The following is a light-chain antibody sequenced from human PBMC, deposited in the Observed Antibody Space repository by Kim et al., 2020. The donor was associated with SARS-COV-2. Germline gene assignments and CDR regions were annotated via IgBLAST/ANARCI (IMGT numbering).Light chain of an antibody. CDR2: GVS. J-gene: IGKJ2*01. CDR3: HQYGSSLPYT. CDR1: QSVRSNY. V-gene: IGKV3-20*01. Sequence: PGERATLSCRASQSVRSNYLAWYQQKPGQAPRLLISGVSSRATGIPDRFSGSGSGTDFTLTISRLEPEAFAVYYCHQYGSSLPYTFGQGTKL.